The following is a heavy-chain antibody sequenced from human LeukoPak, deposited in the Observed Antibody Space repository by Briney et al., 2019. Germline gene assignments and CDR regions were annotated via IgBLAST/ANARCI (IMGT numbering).Heavy chain of an antibody. Sequence: GASVKVSCKASGGTFSSYAISWVRQAPGQGLEWMGRIIPIFGIANYAQKFQGRVTITADKSTSTAYMELSSLRSEDTAVYYCARLTRGISTPQGAFDIWGQGTMVTVSS. J-gene: IGHJ3*02. CDR2: IIPIFGIA. CDR3: ARLTRGISTPQGAFDI. V-gene: IGHV1-69*04. D-gene: IGHD3-3*02. CDR1: GGTFSSYA.